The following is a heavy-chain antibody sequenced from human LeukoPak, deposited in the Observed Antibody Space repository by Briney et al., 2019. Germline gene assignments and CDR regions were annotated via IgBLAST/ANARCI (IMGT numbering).Heavy chain of an antibody. V-gene: IGHV3-30*18. CDR1: GFTFSSYG. Sequence: GGSLRLSCAASGFTFSSYGMHWVRQAPGKGLEWVAVISYDGSNKYYADSVKGRFTISRDNSKNTLYLQMNSLRAEDTAVYYCAEGYGATTSDYWGQGTLVTVSS. D-gene: IGHD4-17*01. CDR3: AEGYGATTSDY. CDR2: ISYDGSNK. J-gene: IGHJ4*02.